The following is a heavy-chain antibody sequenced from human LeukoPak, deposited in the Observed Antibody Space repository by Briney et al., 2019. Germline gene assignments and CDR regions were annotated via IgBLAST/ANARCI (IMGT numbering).Heavy chain of an antibody. J-gene: IGHJ5*01. CDR3: GRGIQSFDS. Sequence: ASVKVSCKASGYTFTSYGISWVRQAPGQGLEWMGWINPKSGDTNYAQKFQDRVTMTRDTSTSTGYMELRSLRSEDTAVYYCGRGIQSFDSWGQGTLVTVSS. CDR2: INPKSGDT. CDR1: GYTFTSYG. V-gene: IGHV1-18*01.